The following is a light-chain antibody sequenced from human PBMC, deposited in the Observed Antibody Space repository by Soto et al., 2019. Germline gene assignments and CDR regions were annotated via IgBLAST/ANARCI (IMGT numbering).Light chain of an antibody. J-gene: IGKJ5*01. V-gene: IGKV3-20*01. CDR1: QSVSNTY. CDR3: QQYANSPPT. CDR2: GAS. Sequence: EIVLTQSPGTLSLSPGERATLSCWASQSVSNTYLAWYQQKPGQAPRLLIYGASSMATGIPDRFSGSGSGTDFTLTISRLEPEDFAVYYCQQYANSPPTFGQGTRLEI.